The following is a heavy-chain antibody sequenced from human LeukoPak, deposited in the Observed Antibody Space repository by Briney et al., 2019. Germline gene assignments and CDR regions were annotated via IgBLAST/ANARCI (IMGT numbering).Heavy chain of an antibody. CDR1: GFTVSSNS. D-gene: IGHD6-19*01. CDR3: AKPNSGDSGWYGPDY. Sequence: GGSLRLSCTVSGFTVSSNSMSWVRQAPGKGLEWVSFIYSDNTHYSDSVKGRFTISRDNSKNTLYLQMNSLRAEDTAVYYCAKPNSGDSGWYGPDYWGQGTLVTVSS. V-gene: IGHV3-53*01. CDR2: IYSDNT. J-gene: IGHJ4*02.